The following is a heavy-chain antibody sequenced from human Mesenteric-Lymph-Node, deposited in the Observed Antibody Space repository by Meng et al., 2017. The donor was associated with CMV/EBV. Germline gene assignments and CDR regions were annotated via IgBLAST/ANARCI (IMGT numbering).Heavy chain of an antibody. CDR3: AREFSYYGSGSYYYTNWFDP. CDR1: GGPISSSSYY. CDR2: IYHSGST. D-gene: IGHD3-10*01. Sequence: SETLSLTCTVSGGPISSSSYYWGWIRRPPGKGLEWIGSIYHSGSTYYNPSLKSRVTISVDTSKNQFSLKLSSVTAADTAVYYCAREFSYYGSGSYYYTNWFDPWGQGTLVTVSS. V-gene: IGHV4-39*07. J-gene: IGHJ5*02.